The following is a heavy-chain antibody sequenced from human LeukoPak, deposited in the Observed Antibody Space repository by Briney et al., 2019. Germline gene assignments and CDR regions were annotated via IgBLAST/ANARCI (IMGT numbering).Heavy chain of an antibody. CDR3: ARGPRLYYYDSSGYYYY. CDR1: GGSFSGYY. J-gene: IGHJ4*02. CDR2: INHSGST. Sequence: LETLSLTCAVYGGSFSGYYWSWIRQPPGKGLEWIEEINHSGSTNYNPSLKSRVTISVDTSKNQFSLKLSSVTAADTAVYFCARGPRLYYYDSSGYYYYWGQGTLVTVSS. D-gene: IGHD3-22*01. V-gene: IGHV4-34*01.